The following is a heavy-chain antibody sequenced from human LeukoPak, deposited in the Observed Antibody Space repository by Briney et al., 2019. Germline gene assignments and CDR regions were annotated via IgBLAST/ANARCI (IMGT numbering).Heavy chain of an antibody. CDR2: ITNDGNHE. CDR1: GFTFSSFG. V-gene: IGHV3-30*02. Sequence: GGSLRLSCVGSGFTFSSFGMHWVRQTPGKGLEWLTFITNDGNHEKTLDSVKGRFTISRDSSKNTLYLQMNSLRAEDTAVYYCARDKRVRWFGELLTWWFDPWGQGTLVTVSS. J-gene: IGHJ5*02. CDR3: ARDKRVRWFGELLTWWFDP. D-gene: IGHD3-10*01.